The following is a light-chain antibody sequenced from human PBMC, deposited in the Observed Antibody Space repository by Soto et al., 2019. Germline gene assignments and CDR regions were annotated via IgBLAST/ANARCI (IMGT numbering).Light chain of an antibody. CDR3: QTWDTRIQVI. CDR2: LNSDGSH. V-gene: IGLV4-69*01. Sequence: QSVLTQSPSASASLGASVKLTCTLSSGHSTYAIAWHQQQPEKGPRYLMKLNSDGSHSKGDGIPDRFSGSSSGAERYLTISSLQSEDEADYYCQTWDTRIQVIFGGGTKLTVL. J-gene: IGLJ2*01. CDR1: SGHSTYA.